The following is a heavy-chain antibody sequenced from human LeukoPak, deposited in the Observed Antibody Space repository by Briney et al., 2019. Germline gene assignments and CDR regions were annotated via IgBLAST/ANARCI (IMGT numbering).Heavy chain of an antibody. D-gene: IGHD4-17*01. CDR2: ISSSSSYI. J-gene: IGHJ4*02. V-gene: IGHV3-21*06. CDR1: GFTFSSYS. CDR3: ARNTQNYGGPLGC. Sequence: KSGGSLRLSCAASGFTFSSYSMNWVRRAPGKGLEWVSSISSSSSYIYYSDSVKGRFTISRDNAKNSLYLQMNSLRAEDTAVYYCARNTQNYGGPLGCWGQGILVTVSA.